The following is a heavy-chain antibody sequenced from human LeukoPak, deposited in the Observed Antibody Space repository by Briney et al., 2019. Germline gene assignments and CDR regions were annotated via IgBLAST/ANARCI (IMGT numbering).Heavy chain of an antibody. CDR1: GGSISSYY. CDR2: IYTSWST. V-gene: IGHV4-4*07. D-gene: IGHD2-2*01. J-gene: IGHJ5*02. CDR3: ATNRGDCSSTSCFNWFDP. Sequence: SETLSLTCTVSGGSISSYYWSWIRQPAGKGLEWIGRIYTSWSTNYNPSLKSRVTMSVDTSKNQFSLKLSSVTAADTAVYYCATNRGDCSSTSCFNWFDPWGQGTLVTVSS.